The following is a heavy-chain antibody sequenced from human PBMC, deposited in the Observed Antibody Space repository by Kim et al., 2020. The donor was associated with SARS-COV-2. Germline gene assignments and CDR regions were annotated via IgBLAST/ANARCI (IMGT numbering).Heavy chain of an antibody. CDR1: GFTFSRYA. D-gene: IGHD4-17*01. CDR3: AKDSGIDYGDQLDY. CDR2: ISGSGGST. Sequence: GGSLRLSCAASGFTFSRYAMSWVRQAPGKGLEWVSAISGSGGSTYYAGSVKGRFTISRDNSKNTMYLQMNSLRAEDTAVYYCAKDSGIDYGDQLDYWGQGTLVTVSS. V-gene: IGHV3-23*01. J-gene: IGHJ4*02.